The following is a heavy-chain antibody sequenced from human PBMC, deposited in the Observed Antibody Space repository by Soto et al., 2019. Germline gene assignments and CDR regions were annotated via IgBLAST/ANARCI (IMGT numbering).Heavy chain of an antibody. V-gene: IGHV3-23*01. CDR3: AKDRGRLLYGMDV. CDR2: ISGSGGST. J-gene: IGHJ6*02. CDR1: GFTFSSYA. Sequence: GGSLRLSCAASGFTFSSYAMSWVRQAPGKGLEWVSAISGSGGSTYYADYVKGRFTISRDNSKNTLYLQMNSLRAEDTAVFYCAKDRGRLLYGMDVWGQGTTVTVSS. D-gene: IGHD3-16*01.